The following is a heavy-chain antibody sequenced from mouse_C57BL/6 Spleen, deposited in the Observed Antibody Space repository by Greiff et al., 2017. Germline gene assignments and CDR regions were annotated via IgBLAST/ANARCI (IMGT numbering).Heavy chain of an antibody. Sequence: QVQLQQSGAELVKPGASVKLSCKASGYTFTSYWMHWVKQRPGQGLEWIGMIHPNSGSTNYNEKFKSKATLTVDKSSSTAYMQLSSLTSEDSAVYYCARGTATVVAQYYAMDYWGQGTSVTVSS. CDR2: IHPNSGST. CDR3: ARGTATVVAQYYAMDY. CDR1: GYTFTSYW. V-gene: IGHV1-64*01. J-gene: IGHJ4*01. D-gene: IGHD1-1*01.